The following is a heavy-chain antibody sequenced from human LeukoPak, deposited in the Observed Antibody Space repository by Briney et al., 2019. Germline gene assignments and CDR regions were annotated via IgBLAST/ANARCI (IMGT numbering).Heavy chain of an antibody. D-gene: IGHD3-22*01. CDR3: ARAPNLTMIVVVINGYFDL. J-gene: IGHJ2*01. V-gene: IGHV4-61*01. CDR1: GGSVSSGSYY. CDR2: IYYSGST. Sequence: PSETLSLTCTVSGGSVSSGSYYWSWIRQPPGKGLEWIGYIYYSGSTNYNPSLKSRVTISVDTSKNQFSLKLSSVTAADTAVYYCARAPNLTMIVVVINGYFDLWGRGTLVTVSS.